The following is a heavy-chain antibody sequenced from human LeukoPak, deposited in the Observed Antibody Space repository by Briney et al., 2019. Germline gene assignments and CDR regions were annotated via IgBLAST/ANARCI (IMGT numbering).Heavy chain of an antibody. Sequence: GGSQRLSCAASGFTFSSYAMHWVRQAPGKGLEWVAVISYDGSNKYYADSVKGRFTISRDNSKNTLYLQMNSLRAEDTAVYYCALVIAVAGTFDYWGQGTLVTVSS. D-gene: IGHD6-19*01. CDR3: ALVIAVAGTFDY. CDR1: GFTFSSYA. CDR2: ISYDGSNK. J-gene: IGHJ4*02. V-gene: IGHV3-30-3*01.